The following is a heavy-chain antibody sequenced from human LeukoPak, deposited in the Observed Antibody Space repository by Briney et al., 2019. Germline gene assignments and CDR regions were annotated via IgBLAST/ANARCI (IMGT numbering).Heavy chain of an antibody. Sequence: PSETLSLTCTVSGGSISSYYWSWIRQPPGKGLEWIGYIYYSGSTNYNPFLKSRVTISVDTSKNQFSLKLSSVTAADTAVYRCAGVDTAMVYFDYWGQGTLVTVSS. V-gene: IGHV4-59*01. CDR1: GGSISSYY. CDR3: AGVDTAMVYFDY. D-gene: IGHD5-18*01. CDR2: IYYSGST. J-gene: IGHJ4*02.